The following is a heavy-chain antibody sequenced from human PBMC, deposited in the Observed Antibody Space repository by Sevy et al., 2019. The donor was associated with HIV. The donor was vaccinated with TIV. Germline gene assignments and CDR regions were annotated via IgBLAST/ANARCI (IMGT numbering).Heavy chain of an antibody. D-gene: IGHD1-26*01. Sequence: GGSLRLSCAASGFTFSSYAMHWVRQAPGKGLEWVAVISYDGSNKYYADSVKGRFTISRDNSKNTLYLQMNSLRAEDTAVYYCARDYSGSYFGDYWGQGTLVTVPS. CDR3: ARDYSGSYFGDY. CDR1: GFTFSSYA. J-gene: IGHJ4*02. CDR2: ISYDGSNK. V-gene: IGHV3-30-3*01.